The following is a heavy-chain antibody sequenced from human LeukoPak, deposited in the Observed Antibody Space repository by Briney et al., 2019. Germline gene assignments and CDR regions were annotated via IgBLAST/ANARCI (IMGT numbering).Heavy chain of an antibody. CDR1: GFTVGGTY. V-gene: IGHV3-53*01. CDR2: IYSAGST. D-gene: IGHD2-8*01. J-gene: IGHJ4*02. Sequence: GGSLRLSCAASGFTVGGTYMSWVRQAPGKGLEWVSVIYSAGSTYYADSVQGRFTISRDNSKNTLYLQMNSLRGEDTAVYYCTRSVWLSYFDNWGQGTLVTVSS. CDR3: TRSVWLSYFDN.